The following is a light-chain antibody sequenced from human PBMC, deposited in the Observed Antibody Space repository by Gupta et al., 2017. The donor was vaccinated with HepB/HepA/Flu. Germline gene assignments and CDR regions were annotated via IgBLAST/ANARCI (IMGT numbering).Light chain of an antibody. Sequence: DIVMTQSPASLAVSLGERATINCKSSQSILYRSNNKNYLAWYQQKPGQPPKLLIYWASTRESGVPDRFSGSGSGTDFTLTISSLQAEDVAVYYCQQYYNTPCSFGQGTKVEIK. CDR2: WAS. V-gene: IGKV4-1*01. J-gene: IGKJ2*04. CDR1: QSILYRSNNKNY. CDR3: QQYYNTPCS.